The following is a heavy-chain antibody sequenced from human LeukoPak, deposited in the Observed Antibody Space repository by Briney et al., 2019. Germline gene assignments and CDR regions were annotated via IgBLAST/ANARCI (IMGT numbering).Heavy chain of an antibody. Sequence: SETLSLSCTVSRASVKTYSWSWVRQTPAKGLEWIGYVSYTGAANYNPSLKSRVTMSVDTSRNQFFLRLSSVTAADTAVYYCARHPVGPGALDVWGQGSTVTVSS. J-gene: IGHJ6*02. CDR2: VSYTGAA. CDR1: RASVKTYS. V-gene: IGHV4-59*08. CDR3: ARHPVGPGALDV.